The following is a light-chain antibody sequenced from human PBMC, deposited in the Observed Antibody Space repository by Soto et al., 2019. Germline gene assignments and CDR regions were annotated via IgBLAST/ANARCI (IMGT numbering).Light chain of an antibody. J-gene: IGLJ2*01. CDR1: SSDVGGYNY. Sequence: QSALTQPRSVSGSPGQSVTISCTGTSSDVGGYNYVSWYQQHPGKAPKLMNYDVSKRPSGVPDLFSGSKSGHTASLAISGLQAEDEADYYCGSYAGSYTFVVFGGGTKLTVL. CDR2: DVS. CDR3: GSYAGSYTFVV. V-gene: IGLV2-11*01.